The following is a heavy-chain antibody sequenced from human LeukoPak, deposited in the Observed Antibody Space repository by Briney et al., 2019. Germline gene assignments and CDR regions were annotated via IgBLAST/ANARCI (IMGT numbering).Heavy chain of an antibody. CDR1: GYTFTSYA. J-gene: IGHJ4*02. Sequence: ASVNVSCKASGYTFTSYAMHWVRQAPGQRLEWMGWINAGNGNTKYSQKFQGRVTITRDTSASTAYMELSSLRSEDTAVYYCARGCHDSSGYYWDYFDYWGQGTLVTVSS. V-gene: IGHV1-3*01. CDR3: ARGCHDSSGYYWDYFDY. CDR2: INAGNGNT. D-gene: IGHD3-22*01.